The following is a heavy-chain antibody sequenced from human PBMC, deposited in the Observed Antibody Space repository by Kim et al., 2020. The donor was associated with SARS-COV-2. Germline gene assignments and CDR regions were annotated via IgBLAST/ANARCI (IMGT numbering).Heavy chain of an antibody. V-gene: IGHV3-53*01. Sequence: GGSLRLSCAASGFTVSNSYMNWVRKAPGKGLEWVSILYPGGGTSYADSVKGGFTVSSDKSKNTLYLQMDSLRVEDTAVYYWAKWENGSYWGQG. J-gene: IGHJ4*02. CDR1: GFTVSNSY. CDR3: AKWENGSY. D-gene: IGHD1-26*01. CDR2: LYPGGGT.